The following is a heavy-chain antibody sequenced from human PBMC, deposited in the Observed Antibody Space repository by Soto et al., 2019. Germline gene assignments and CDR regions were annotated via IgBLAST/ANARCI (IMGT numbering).Heavy chain of an antibody. J-gene: IGHJ4*02. CDR2: ISYDGSNK. CDR3: AKDRDLGY. V-gene: IGHV3-30*18. Sequence: SLRLSCAASGFTFSSYGIHWVRQAPGKGLEWVAVISYDGSNKYYADSVKGRFTISRDNSKNTLYLQMNSLRAEDTAVYYCAKDRDLGYWGQGTLVTVSS. CDR1: GFTFSSYG.